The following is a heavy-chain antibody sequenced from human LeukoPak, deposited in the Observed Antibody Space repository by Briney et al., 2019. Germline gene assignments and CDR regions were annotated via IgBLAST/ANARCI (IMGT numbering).Heavy chain of an antibody. CDR1: GFTFSSYS. CDR3: ASSRYDSSGYYS. Sequence: GGSLRLSCAASGFTFSSYSMNWVRQAPGKGLEWASSISSSSYIYYADSVKGRFTISRDNAKNSLYLQMNSLRAEDTAAYYCASSRYDSSGYYSWGQGTLVTVSS. D-gene: IGHD3-22*01. V-gene: IGHV3-21*01. J-gene: IGHJ4*02. CDR2: ISSSSYI.